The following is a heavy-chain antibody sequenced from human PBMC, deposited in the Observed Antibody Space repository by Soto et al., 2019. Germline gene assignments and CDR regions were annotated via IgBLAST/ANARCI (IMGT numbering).Heavy chain of an antibody. D-gene: IGHD2-21*02. V-gene: IGHV4-59*01. J-gene: IGHJ6*02. Sequence: SETLSLTCTVSGGSISRYYWSWIRQPPGKGLEWIGYLYNAGSTIYNPSLKGRVTISVDMSQSQFSLKLNYVTAADTAVYYFARDLWGYCGTDCYPLDVWGQGTTVTVSS. CDR1: GGSISRYY. CDR3: ARDLWGYCGTDCYPLDV. CDR2: LYNAGST.